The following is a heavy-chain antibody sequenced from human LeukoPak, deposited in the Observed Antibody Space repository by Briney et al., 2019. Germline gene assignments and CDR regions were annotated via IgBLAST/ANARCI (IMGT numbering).Heavy chain of an antibody. J-gene: IGHJ4*02. Sequence: SETLSLTCAVYGGSFSGYYWSWIRQPPGKGLEWIGEINHSGSTNYNPSLKSQVTISVDTSKNQVSLKLSSVTAADTGVYYCVSYPGYWSQGTLVTVSS. CDR1: GGSFSGYY. CDR2: INHSGST. V-gene: IGHV4-34*01. CDR3: VSYPGY.